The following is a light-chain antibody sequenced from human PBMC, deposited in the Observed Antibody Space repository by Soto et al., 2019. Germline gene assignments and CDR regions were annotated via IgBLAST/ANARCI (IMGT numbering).Light chain of an antibody. CDR1: SSDVGAHNF. V-gene: IGLV2-8*01. CDR3: SSYAGSNNYV. Sequence: QSALTQPPSASGSPGQSVTISCTGTSSDVGAHNFVSWHQQHPGKAPKLMVYEVSKRPSGVPDRFSGSKSGNTASLTVSGLQAEDEAAYYCSSYAGSNNYVFGTGTKLTVL. J-gene: IGLJ1*01. CDR2: EVS.